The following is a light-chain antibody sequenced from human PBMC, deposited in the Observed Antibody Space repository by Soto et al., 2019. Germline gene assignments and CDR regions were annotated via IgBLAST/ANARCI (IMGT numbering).Light chain of an antibody. J-gene: IGKJ4*01. CDR1: QSVSSSY. Sequence: EIVLTKSPGTLSLSTGERATLSCRASQSVSSSYLAWYQQKSGQAPRLLIYGASIRATGIPDRFSGSGSGTDFTLTISRLEPEDFAVYYCQQYGKSPGLTFGGGTKVDIK. V-gene: IGKV3-20*01. CDR2: GAS. CDR3: QQYGKSPGLT.